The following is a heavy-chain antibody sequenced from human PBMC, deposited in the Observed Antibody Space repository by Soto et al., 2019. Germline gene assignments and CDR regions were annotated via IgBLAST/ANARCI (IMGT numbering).Heavy chain of an antibody. Sequence: GGALRLSCAASGFTFSSYAMHWVRQAPEKGLEWVAVISYPASNPYSAPSVKAPFTISRDNSKNTLYLHMNSLRAEDTAVYYSAATPKPRILASRPKDILVVVAATLDYWGQGTLVTVSS. CDR2: ISYPASNP. CDR3: AATPKPRILASRPKDILVVVAATLDY. CDR1: GFTFSSYA. J-gene: IGHJ4*02. D-gene: IGHD2-15*01. V-gene: IGHV3-30-3*01.